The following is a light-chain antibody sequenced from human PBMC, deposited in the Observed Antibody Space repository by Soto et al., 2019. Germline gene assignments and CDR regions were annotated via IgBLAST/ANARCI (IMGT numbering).Light chain of an antibody. CDR2: DTS. V-gene: IGKV3-15*01. J-gene: IGKJ1*01. CDR3: QQYIDWPPGT. CDR1: QSVSSS. Sequence: EIVVTQSPATLSVSPGERVTLSCRASQSVSSSLAWYQQRPGQAPRLLIYDTSTRAAGISARFSGSGSGTEFTLTISSLQFEDFAVYYCQQYIDWPPGTFGQGTKVDIK.